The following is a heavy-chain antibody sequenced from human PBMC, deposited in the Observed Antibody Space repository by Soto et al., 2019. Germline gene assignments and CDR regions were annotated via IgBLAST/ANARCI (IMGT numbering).Heavy chain of an antibody. D-gene: IGHD2-2*01. CDR1: GFTFSSYA. J-gene: IGHJ5*02. CDR2: ISYDGSNK. CDR3: ARDRDVVLVPAAMFGWFDP. V-gene: IGHV3-30-3*01. Sequence: QVQLVESGGGVVQPGRSLRLSCAASGFTFSSYAMHWVRQAPGKGLEWVAVISYDGSNKYYADSVKGRFTISRDNSKNXLXXQMNSLRAEDTAVYYCARDRDVVLVPAAMFGWFDPWGQGTLVTVSS.